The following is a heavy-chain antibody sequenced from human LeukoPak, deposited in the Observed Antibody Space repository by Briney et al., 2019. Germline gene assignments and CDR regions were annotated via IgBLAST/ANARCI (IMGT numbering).Heavy chain of an antibody. J-gene: IGHJ6*03. CDR2: ISYSGST. CDR1: GGSISSGSYY. D-gene: IGHD5-24*01. CDR3: ARDRDSHYYYYMDV. Sequence: SQTLSLTCTVSGGSISSGSYYWSWIRQPAGKGLEWIGYISYSGSTNYNPSLKSRVTISVDTSKKQFSLKLSSVTAADTAVYYCARDRDSHYYYYMDVWGIGTTVTVSS. V-gene: IGHV4-61*10.